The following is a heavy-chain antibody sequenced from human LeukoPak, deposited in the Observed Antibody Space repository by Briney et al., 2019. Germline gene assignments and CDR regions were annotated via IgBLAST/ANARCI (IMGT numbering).Heavy chain of an antibody. CDR2: ISGSGGST. CDR3: AKDHMDSYDYVWGSYNRDDY. Sequence: PGGSLRLSCAASGFTFSSYAMSWVRQAPGKGLEWVSAISGSGGSTYYADSVKGRFTISRDNSKNTLYLQMNSLRAEDTAVYYCAKDHMDSYDYVWGSYNRDDYWGQGTLVTVSS. CDR1: GFTFSSYA. V-gene: IGHV3-23*01. D-gene: IGHD3-16*01. J-gene: IGHJ4*02.